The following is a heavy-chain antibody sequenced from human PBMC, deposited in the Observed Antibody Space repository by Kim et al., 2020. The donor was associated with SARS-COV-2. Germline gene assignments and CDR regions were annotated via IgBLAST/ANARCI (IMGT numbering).Heavy chain of an antibody. D-gene: IGHD2-15*01. CDR3: AKGSSECSGGSCHPRFDY. Sequence: GGSLRLSCAASGFTFSIYAMTWVRQAPGKGLEWVSSVGGSGTRTYYADSVKGRFTSSRDNSKNTLYLQMNSLRAEDTAVYYCAKGSSECSGGSCHPRFDYWGQGTLVTVSS. J-gene: IGHJ4*02. V-gene: IGHV3-23*01. CDR2: VGGSGTRT. CDR1: GFTFSIYA.